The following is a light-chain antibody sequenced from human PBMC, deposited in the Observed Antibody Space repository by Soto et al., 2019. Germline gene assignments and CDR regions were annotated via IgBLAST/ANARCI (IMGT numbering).Light chain of an antibody. CDR1: SSDVGAYNY. J-gene: IGLJ1*01. Sequence: QSALTQPASVSGSPGQSITLSYTGTSSDVGAYNYVSWYQQHPGKAPKLMIYEVSNRPSGVSNRFSGSKSGSTASLTISGLQAEDEADYYCSSYTSSSTYVFGTGTKLTVL. V-gene: IGLV2-14*01. CDR3: SSYTSSSTYV. CDR2: EVS.